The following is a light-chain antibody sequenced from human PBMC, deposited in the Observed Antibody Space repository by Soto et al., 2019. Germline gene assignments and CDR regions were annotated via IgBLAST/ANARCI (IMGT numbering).Light chain of an antibody. Sequence: EIVMTQSPATLSVSPGERATLSCRASQSVRNNLAWYQQKPGQAPRLLIYGASTRATGLPARFSGSGSGTEFTLTISSLQSEDFAVYYCHHYNNWPPWTFGQGTKVEIK. CDR1: QSVRNN. CDR2: GAS. J-gene: IGKJ1*01. CDR3: HHYNNWPPWT. V-gene: IGKV3-15*01.